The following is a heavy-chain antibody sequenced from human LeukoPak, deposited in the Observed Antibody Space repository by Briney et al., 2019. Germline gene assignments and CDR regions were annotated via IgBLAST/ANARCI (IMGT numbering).Heavy chain of an antibody. Sequence: ASVKVSCKASGYTFTSYAMNWVRQAPGQGLEWMGWINTNTGNPTYAQGFTGRFVFSLDTSVSTAYLQISSLKAEDTAVYYCARERPLLSSIVGATSWFDPWGQGTLVTVSS. CDR1: GYTFTSYA. CDR3: ARERPLLSSIVGATSWFDP. CDR2: INTNTGNP. D-gene: IGHD1-26*01. J-gene: IGHJ5*02. V-gene: IGHV7-4-1*02.